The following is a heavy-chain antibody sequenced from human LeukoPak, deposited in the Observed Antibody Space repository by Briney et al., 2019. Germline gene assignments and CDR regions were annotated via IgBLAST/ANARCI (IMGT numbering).Heavy chain of an antibody. D-gene: IGHD3-22*01. Sequence: SETLSLTCTVSGGSISSYYWNWIRQPPGKGLEWIGYIYYSGSTSYNPSLKSRVTISVDTSKNQFSLKLSSVTAADTAVYYCARGADSSGYYSIFYFDYWGQGTLVTVSS. J-gene: IGHJ4*02. CDR1: GGSISSYY. CDR2: IYYSGST. V-gene: IGHV4-59*01. CDR3: ARGADSSGYYSIFYFDY.